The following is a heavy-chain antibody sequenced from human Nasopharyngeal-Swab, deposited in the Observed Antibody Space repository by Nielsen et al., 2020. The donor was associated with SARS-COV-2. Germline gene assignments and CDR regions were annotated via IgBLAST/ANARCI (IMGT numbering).Heavy chain of an antibody. Sequence: RQATGKGLAWVGYIYYSGSTYYNPSLKSRVTISLDTSKNQFSLKLSSLIAADTAVYYCARAHYYDILTGYFLPGMGVMDVWGKGTTVTVSS. D-gene: IGHD3-9*01. V-gene: IGHV4-30-4*01. J-gene: IGHJ6*03. CDR3: ARAHYYDILTGYFLPGMGVMDV. CDR2: IYYSGST.